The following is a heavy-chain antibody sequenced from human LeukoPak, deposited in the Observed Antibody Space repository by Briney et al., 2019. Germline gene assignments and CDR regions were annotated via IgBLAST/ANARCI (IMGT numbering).Heavy chain of an antibody. Sequence: AGGSLRLSCAASGFTFSSYSMNWVRQARGKGLEWVSSISSSSSYIYYADSVKGRFTIPRDNAKNSLYLQMNSLRAEDTAVYYCARDFPGIAAAGIYYYYGMDVWGQGTTVTVSS. CDR1: GFTFSSYS. CDR2: ISSSSSYI. V-gene: IGHV3-21*01. CDR3: ARDFPGIAAAGIYYYYGMDV. J-gene: IGHJ6*02. D-gene: IGHD6-13*01.